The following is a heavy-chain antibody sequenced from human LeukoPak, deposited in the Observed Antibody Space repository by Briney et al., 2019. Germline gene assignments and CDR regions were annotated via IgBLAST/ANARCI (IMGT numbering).Heavy chain of an antibody. V-gene: IGHV4-59*11. CDR1: GGSISSHY. CDR3: ARGYVRFLEWLKQKRNYYMDV. CDR2: IYYSGST. J-gene: IGHJ6*03. Sequence: PSETLSLTCTVSGGSISSHYWSWIRQPPGKGLEWIGYIYYSGSTNYNPSLKSRVTISVDTSKNQFSLKLSSVTAADTAVYYCARGYVRFLEWLKQKRNYYMDVWGKGTTVTVSS. D-gene: IGHD3-3*01.